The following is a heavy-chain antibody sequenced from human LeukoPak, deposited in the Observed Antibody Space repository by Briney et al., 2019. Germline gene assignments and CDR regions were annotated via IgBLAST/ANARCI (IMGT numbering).Heavy chain of an antibody. J-gene: IGHJ4*02. CDR1: GFTFSSYS. D-gene: IGHD3-3*01. CDR2: ISSSSSYI. V-gene: IGHV3-21*01. CDR3: ARVGNARFLEWLPKFPFDY. Sequence: GGSLRLSCAASGFTFSSYSMIWVRQAPGKGLEWVSSISSSSSYIYYADSVKGRFTISRDNAKNSLYLQMNSLRAEDTAVYYCARVGNARFLEWLPKFPFDYWGQGTLVTVSS.